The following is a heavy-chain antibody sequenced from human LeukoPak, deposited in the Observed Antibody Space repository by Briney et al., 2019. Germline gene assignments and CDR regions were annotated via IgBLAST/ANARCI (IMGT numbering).Heavy chain of an antibody. CDR1: GSIFNVYY. V-gene: IGHV1-2*02. J-gene: IGHJ4*02. Sequence: ASVKVSCKSYGSIFNVYYMHWVRQVPGQGLEWMGWISPDGGVTNYAQKFQGRVTLTRDSATTTDYMELSGLTSDDTAVYYCARENWYYDHWGQGTLVTVSS. CDR2: ISPDGGVT. CDR3: ARENWYYDH.